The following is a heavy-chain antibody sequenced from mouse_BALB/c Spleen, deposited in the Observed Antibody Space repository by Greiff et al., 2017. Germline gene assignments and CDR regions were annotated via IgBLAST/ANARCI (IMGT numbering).Heavy chain of an antibody. CDR3: ARGVCDGAMDD. J-gene: IGHJ4*01. V-gene: IGHV5-4*02. CDR2: ISDGGSYT. CDR1: GFTFSDYY. Sequence: EVQGVESGGGLVKPGGSLKLSCAASGFTFSDYYMYWVRQTPEKRLEWVATISDGGSYTYYPDSVKGRFTISRDNAKNNQYLPMSSVKSEDTAMYCCARGVCDGAMDDWGQGTSGTVSS.